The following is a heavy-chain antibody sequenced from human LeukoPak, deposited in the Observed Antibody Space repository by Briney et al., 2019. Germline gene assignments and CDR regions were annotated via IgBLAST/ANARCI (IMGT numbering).Heavy chain of an antibody. CDR3: TSRYGSGPESRFDH. V-gene: IGHV3-15*05. Sequence: GGSLRLSCAASGFIFKKAWMTWVRQTPGKRLEWVGRMKSEGDGGVTADYAGRVYARSTNSRHNSKNMLFLHMNSLRTEDTAVYYCTSRYGSGPESRFDHWGQGTLVTVSS. D-gene: IGHD3-9*01. J-gene: IGHJ5*02. CDR2: MKSEGDGGVTA. CDR1: GFIFKKAW.